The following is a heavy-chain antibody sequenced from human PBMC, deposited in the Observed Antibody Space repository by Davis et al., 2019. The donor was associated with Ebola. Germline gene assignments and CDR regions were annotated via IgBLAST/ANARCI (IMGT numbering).Heavy chain of an antibody. Sequence: GESLKISCAASGFTFDQYAMYWVRQRPGKGLVWVSHINSDGSSTSYADSVKGRFTISRDNAKNTLYLQMTRLRVEDTAVYYCVRDLEMGTIPSWGQGTLVTVSS. D-gene: IGHD5-24*01. CDR3: VRDLEMGTIPS. J-gene: IGHJ5*02. CDR1: GFTFDQYA. V-gene: IGHV3-74*01. CDR2: INSDGSST.